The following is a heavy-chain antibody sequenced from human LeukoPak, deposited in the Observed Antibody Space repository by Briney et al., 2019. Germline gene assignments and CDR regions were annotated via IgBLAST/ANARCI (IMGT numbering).Heavy chain of an antibody. CDR3: ARQAAGVVY. Sequence: PGGSLRLSCAASGFTFSTYAMHWVRQAPGKGLEYVSGVSRNGDSTYYVDSVKGRFTISRDNSKNTLYLQMGSLRAEDMAVYYCARQAAGVVYWGQGTLVTVSS. D-gene: IGHD6-13*01. CDR2: VSRNGDST. CDR1: GFTFSTYA. J-gene: IGHJ4*02. V-gene: IGHV3-64*02.